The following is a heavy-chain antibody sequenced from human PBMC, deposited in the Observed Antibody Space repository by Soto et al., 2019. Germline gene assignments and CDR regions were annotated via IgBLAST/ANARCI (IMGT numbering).Heavy chain of an antibody. D-gene: IGHD3-9*01. CDR1: GYTFTSYG. J-gene: IGHJ6*02. CDR3: ARDPYDILTGYSFYYYYGMDV. V-gene: IGHV1-18*01. CDR2: ISAYNGNT. Sequence: ASVKVSFKASGYTFTSYGISWLRQAPGQGLEWMGWISAYNGNTNYAQKLQGRVTMTTDTSTSTAYMELRSLRSDDTAVYYCARDPYDILTGYSFYYYYGMDVWGQGTTVTVSS.